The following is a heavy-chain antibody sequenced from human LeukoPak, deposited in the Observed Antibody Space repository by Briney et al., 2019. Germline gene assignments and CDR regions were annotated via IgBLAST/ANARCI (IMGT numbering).Heavy chain of an antibody. J-gene: IGHJ4*02. CDR3: ARGGSIMITFGGV. D-gene: IGHD3-16*01. CDR2: IIPILGIA. CDR1: GCTFSSYA. V-gene: IGHV1-69*04. Sequence: SVKVSCKASGCTFSSYAISWVRQAPGQGLEWMGRIIPILGIANYAQKFQGRVTITADKSTSTAYMELSSLRSEDTAVYYCARGGSIMITFGGVWGQGTLVTVSS.